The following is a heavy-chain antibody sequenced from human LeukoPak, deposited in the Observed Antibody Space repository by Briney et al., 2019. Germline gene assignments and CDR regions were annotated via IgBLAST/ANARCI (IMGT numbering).Heavy chain of an antibody. J-gene: IGHJ4*02. V-gene: IGHV3-21*04. D-gene: IGHD3-10*01. Sequence: GGSLRLSCAASGFTFSSYAMSWVRQAPGKGLEWVSAISGSSGSTIYYADSLKGRFTISRDNAKNSLYLQMNSLRAEDTAVYYCARGDKDYYGSGNYWGQGTLVTVSS. CDR1: GFTFSSYA. CDR3: ARGDKDYYGSGNY. CDR2: ISGSSGSTI.